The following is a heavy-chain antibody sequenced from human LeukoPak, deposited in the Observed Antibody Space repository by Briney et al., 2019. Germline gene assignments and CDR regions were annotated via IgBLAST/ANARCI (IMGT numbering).Heavy chain of an antibody. CDR3: ARSYSVSYSTGY. CDR2: IFYSGST. Sequence: SETLSLTCTVSGGSISSYYWSWIRQPPGKGLEWIGFIFYSGSTNCNPSLKSRVTISVDTSKNQFSLKLSSVTAADTALYYCARSYSVSYSTGYWGQGTLVTVSS. J-gene: IGHJ4*02. V-gene: IGHV4-59*08. D-gene: IGHD1-26*01. CDR1: GGSISSYY.